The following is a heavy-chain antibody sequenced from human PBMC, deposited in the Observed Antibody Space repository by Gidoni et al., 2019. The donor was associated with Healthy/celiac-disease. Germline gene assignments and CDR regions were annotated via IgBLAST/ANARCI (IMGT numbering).Heavy chain of an antibody. CDR3: ARGGVGYYYMDV. CDR2: IGTAGDT. J-gene: IGHJ6*03. Sequence: EVQLVESGGGLVQPGGSLRLSCAASGFTFSSYDMPWVRQATGKGLEWVSAIGTAGDTYYPGSVKGRFTISRENAKNSLYLQMNSLRAGDTAVYYCARGGVGYYYMDVWGKGTTVTVSS. CDR1: GFTFSSYD. V-gene: IGHV3-13*01. D-gene: IGHD3-10*01.